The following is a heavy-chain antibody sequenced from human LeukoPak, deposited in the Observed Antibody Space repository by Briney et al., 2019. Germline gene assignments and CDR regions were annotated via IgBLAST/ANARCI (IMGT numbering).Heavy chain of an antibody. J-gene: IGHJ4*02. CDR2: INPNSGGT. CDR3: ARVGATGTTSPFDY. CDR1: GYTFTGYY. Sequence: ASVKVSCKASGYTFTGYYIHWVRQAPGQGLEWLGWINPNSGGTNYAQKFQGRVTMTRDTSISTAYMELSRLRSDDTAVYYCARVGATGTTSPFDYWGQGTLVTVSS. V-gene: IGHV1-2*02. D-gene: IGHD1-1*01.